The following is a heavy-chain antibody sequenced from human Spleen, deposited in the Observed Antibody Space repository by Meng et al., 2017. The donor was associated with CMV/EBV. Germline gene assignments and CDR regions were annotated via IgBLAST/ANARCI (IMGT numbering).Heavy chain of an antibody. CDR3: ARHRRGVTISGVSRTNWFDP. J-gene: IGHJ5*02. CDR1: W. D-gene: IGHD3-3*01. CDR2: IFIGDSDT. V-gene: IGHV5-51*01. Sequence: WIGWVRQMPGKGLEWMGSIFIGDSDTRYSPSFEGQVSISADKSITTAYLQWSSLKPSDTAMYYCARHRRGVTISGVSRTNWFDPWGQGALVTVSS.